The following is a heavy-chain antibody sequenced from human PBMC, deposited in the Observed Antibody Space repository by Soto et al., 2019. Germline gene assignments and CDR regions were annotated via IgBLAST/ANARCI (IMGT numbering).Heavy chain of an antibody. V-gene: IGHV3-7*04. CDR1: GFSFSSFW. CDR3: ARQHHMQSIATDI. Sequence: GGSLRLSCGASGFSFSSFWMSWVRQTPGKGLEWVANVKQGGSETYYADSVRGRFTISRDNTKNSLHLQMTSLRVDDTAVYFCARQHHMQSIATDIWGQGTLVTVSS. CDR2: VKQGGSET. D-gene: IGHD2-2*01. J-gene: IGHJ4*02.